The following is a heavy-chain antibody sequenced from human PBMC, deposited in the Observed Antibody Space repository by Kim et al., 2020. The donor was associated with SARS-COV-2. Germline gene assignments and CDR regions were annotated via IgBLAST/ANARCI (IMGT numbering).Heavy chain of an antibody. V-gene: IGHV3-30*18. CDR2: ISYDGNYQ. Sequence: GGSPRLSCVASGFTFNNFGMHWVRQAPGKGLEWIAFISYDGNYQYYGDSVKGRLTISRDQSKNTLYLQVNSLRVDDTGVYYCAKQKRGYYMDVWGKGTTVIVSS. CDR1: GFTFNNFG. CDR3: AKQKRGYYMDV. J-gene: IGHJ6*03. D-gene: IGHD2-15*01.